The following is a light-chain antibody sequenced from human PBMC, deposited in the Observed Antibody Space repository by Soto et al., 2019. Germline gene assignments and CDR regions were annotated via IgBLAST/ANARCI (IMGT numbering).Light chain of an antibody. CDR1: QSLSSN. CDR2: GAS. CDR3: QQYNNWPLT. J-gene: IGKJ4*01. Sequence: EIVMTQSPATLSVSPGERATLSCRASQSLSSNLAWYQQKPGQAPRLLIYGASTRATGIPARFSGSGSGTEFTLTISSLQSEDFAVYYCQQYNNWPLTFGGGTKVEMK. V-gene: IGKV3-15*01.